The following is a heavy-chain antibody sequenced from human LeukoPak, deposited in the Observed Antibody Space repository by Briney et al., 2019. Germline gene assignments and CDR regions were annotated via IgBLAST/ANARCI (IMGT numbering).Heavy chain of an antibody. J-gene: IGHJ1*01. D-gene: IGHD6-13*01. CDR2: INQDGSEK. CDR1: GFTFSSFW. Sequence: GSLRLSCEASGFTFSSFWMSWVRQAPGKGLEWVANINQDGSEKYYVDSVKGRFTISRDNAKNSLFLQMGSLRVEDTAVYYCARESTAGYNSSWYGFRNWGQGTLVSVSS. CDR3: ARESTAGYNSSWYGFRN. V-gene: IGHV3-7*01.